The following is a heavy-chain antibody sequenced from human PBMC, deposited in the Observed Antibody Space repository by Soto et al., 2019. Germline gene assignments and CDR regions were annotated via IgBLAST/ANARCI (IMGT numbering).Heavy chain of an antibody. Sequence: PSETLSLTCAVYGGSFSGYYWSWIRQPPGKGLEWIGEINHSGSTNYNPSLKSRVTISVDTSKNQFSLKLSSVTAADTAVYYCARCPHTYYDFWSGYGTPGYYYMDVWGKGTTVTVSS. CDR3: ARCPHTYYDFWSGYGTPGYYYMDV. CDR1: GGSFSGYY. D-gene: IGHD3-3*01. V-gene: IGHV4-34*01. J-gene: IGHJ6*03. CDR2: INHSGST.